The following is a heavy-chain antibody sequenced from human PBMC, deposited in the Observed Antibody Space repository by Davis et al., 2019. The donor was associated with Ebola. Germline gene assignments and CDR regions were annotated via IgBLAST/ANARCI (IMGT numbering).Heavy chain of an antibody. CDR3: ARGRGYCSGGSCYGTPRFDY. J-gene: IGHJ4*02. CDR1: GGSFSGYY. CDR2: INHSGST. V-gene: IGHV4-34*01. D-gene: IGHD2-15*01. Sequence: MPSETLSLTCAVYGGSFSGYYWSWIRQPPGKGLEWIGEINHSGSTNYNPSLKSRVTISVDTSKNQFSLKLSSVTAADTAVYYCARGRGYCSGGSCYGTPRFDYWGQGTLVTVSS.